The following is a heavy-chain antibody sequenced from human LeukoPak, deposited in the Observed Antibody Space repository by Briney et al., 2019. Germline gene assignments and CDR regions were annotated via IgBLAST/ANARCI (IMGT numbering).Heavy chain of an antibody. CDR1: GYTFTGYY. Sequence: ASVKVSCKASGYTFTGYYMHWVRQAPGQGLEWMGWINPKSGGADYPQKFQGRVTVTRDTSVSTAYLELSRLTYDDTAVYYCAREYTYYDVLTGYDSMYYFDYWGQGTLVTVSS. V-gene: IGHV1-2*02. J-gene: IGHJ4*02. D-gene: IGHD3-9*01. CDR3: AREYTYYDVLTGYDSMYYFDY. CDR2: INPKSGGA.